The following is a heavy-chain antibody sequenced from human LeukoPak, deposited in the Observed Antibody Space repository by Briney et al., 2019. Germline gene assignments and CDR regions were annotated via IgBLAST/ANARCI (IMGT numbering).Heavy chain of an antibody. CDR2: ISSSGNTK. CDR1: GFKFSSYE. CDR3: AREYGPGSYYMGPEF. D-gene: IGHD3-10*01. V-gene: IGHV3-48*03. Sequence: PGGSLRLSCAASGFKFSSYEMNWVRQAPGKGLEWVSFISSSGNTKYYADSVKGRFTISRDDVKNSLYLQMNSLRAEATAVYSCAREYGPGSYYMGPEFWGQGTLVTVSS. J-gene: IGHJ4*02.